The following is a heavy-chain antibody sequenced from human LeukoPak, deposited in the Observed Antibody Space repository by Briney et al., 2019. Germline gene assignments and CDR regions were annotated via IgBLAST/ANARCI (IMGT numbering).Heavy chain of an antibody. Sequence: SVKVSCKASGGTFISYAISWVRQAPGQGLEWMGRIIPIFGTANYAQKFQGRVTITTDESTSTAYMELSSLRSEDTAVYYCARDTDGSGSLLDYWGQGTLVTVSS. J-gene: IGHJ4*02. CDR1: GGTFISYA. CDR2: IIPIFGTA. CDR3: ARDTDGSGSLLDY. V-gene: IGHV1-69*05. D-gene: IGHD3-10*01.